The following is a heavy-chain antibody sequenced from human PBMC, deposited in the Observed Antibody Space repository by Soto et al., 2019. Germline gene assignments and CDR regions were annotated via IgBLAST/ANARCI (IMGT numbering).Heavy chain of an antibody. V-gene: IGHV3-13*01. J-gene: IGHJ3*02. CDR3: ARAYCSGGSCYSSVGPNAFDI. Sequence: GGSLRLSCAASGFTFSSYDMHWVRQATGKGLEWVSAIGTAGDTYYPGSVKGRFTISRENAKNSLYLQMNSLRAGDTAVYYCARAYCSGGSCYSSVGPNAFDIWRQGTMVTVSS. CDR2: IGTAGDT. D-gene: IGHD2-15*01. CDR1: GFTFSSYD.